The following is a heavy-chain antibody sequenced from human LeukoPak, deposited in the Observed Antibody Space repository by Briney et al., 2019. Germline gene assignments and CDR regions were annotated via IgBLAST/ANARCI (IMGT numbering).Heavy chain of an antibody. J-gene: IGHJ4*02. CDR2: ISGSGGST. CDR3: AKDKIAARFYFDY. CDR1: GFTFSSYW. Sequence: PGGSLRLSCAASGFTFSSYWMHWVRQAPGKGLEWVSAISGSGGSTYYADSVKGRFTISRDNSKNTLYLQMNSLRAEDTAVYYCAKDKIAARFYFDYWGQGTLVTVSS. V-gene: IGHV3-23*01. D-gene: IGHD6-6*01.